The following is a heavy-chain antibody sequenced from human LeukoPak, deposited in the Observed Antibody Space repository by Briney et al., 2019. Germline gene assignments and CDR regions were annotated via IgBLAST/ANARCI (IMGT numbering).Heavy chain of an antibody. CDR3: ARVSEKANKYYYYYYMDV. CDR2: IIPIFGTA. CDR1: GGTFSSYA. D-gene: IGHD1/OR15-1a*01. J-gene: IGHJ6*03. Sequence: SVKVSCKASGGTFSSYAISWVRQAPGQGLEWMGGIIPIFGTANYAQKFQGRVTITADESTSTAYMELSSLRSEDTAVYYCARVSEKANKYYYYYYMDVWGKGTRVTVSS. V-gene: IGHV1-69*13.